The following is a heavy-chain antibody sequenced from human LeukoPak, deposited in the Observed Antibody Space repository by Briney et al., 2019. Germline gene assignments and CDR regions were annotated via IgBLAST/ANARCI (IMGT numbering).Heavy chain of an antibody. CDR2: IIPYLGIA. D-gene: IGHD2-21*02. CDR3: AGGGGETACGGDCYGIDS. Sequence: ASVKVSCKASGVTFSNSGIHWVRQAPGQGLEWMGRIIPYLGIANYAQEFQGRVTITAHTTTTTAYMEMTNLRSDDTAVYYCAGGGGETACGGDCYGIDSWGQGTLVTVSS. CDR1: GVTFSNSG. V-gene: IGHV1-69*04. J-gene: IGHJ4*02.